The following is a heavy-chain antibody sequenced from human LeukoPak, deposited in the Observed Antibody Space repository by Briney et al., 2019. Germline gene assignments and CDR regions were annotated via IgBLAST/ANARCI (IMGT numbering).Heavy chain of an antibody. D-gene: IGHD6-19*01. CDR1: GFTFSNFW. CDR2: IKQDGSEK. J-gene: IGHJ1*01. V-gene: IGHV3-7*01. CDR3: AGGSGWLTEY. Sequence: GGSLRLSCAASGFTFSNFWMYWFRQAPGKGLEWVANIKQDGSEKYYVDSVKGRFTISRDNAKNSLYLQMNSLRAEDTAVYYCAGGSGWLTEYWGQGTLVTVSS.